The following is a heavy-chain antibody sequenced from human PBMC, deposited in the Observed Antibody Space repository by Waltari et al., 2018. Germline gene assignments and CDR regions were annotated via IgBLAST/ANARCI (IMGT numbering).Heavy chain of an antibody. CDR2: IIPIFGTA. D-gene: IGHD6-6*01. CDR1: GCTFSHYA. Sequence: QVQLVQSGAEVKKPGSSVKVSCTASGCTFSHYALRWGRQAPGQGLEWMGGIIPIFGTANYAQKFQGRVTITADESTSTAYMELSSLRSEDTAVYYCASTIAAPTVYYYYGMDVWGQGTTVT. V-gene: IGHV1-69*01. J-gene: IGHJ6*02. CDR3: ASTIAAPTVYYYYGMDV.